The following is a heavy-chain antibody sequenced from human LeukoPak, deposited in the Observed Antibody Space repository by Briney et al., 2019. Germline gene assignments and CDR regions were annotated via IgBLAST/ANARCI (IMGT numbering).Heavy chain of an antibody. CDR2: MYYSGTT. V-gene: IGHV4-39*01. CDR3: ARHPPRDGSAFDY. Sequence: PSQTLSLTCTVSGGSISSGSYYWGWIRQPPGNGLEWIACMYYSGTTFYSPSLKSRVTISVDTSKNQLSLKLGSVTAADTAVYYCARHPPRDGSAFDYWGQGTLVTVSS. J-gene: IGHJ4*02. CDR1: GGSISSGSYY.